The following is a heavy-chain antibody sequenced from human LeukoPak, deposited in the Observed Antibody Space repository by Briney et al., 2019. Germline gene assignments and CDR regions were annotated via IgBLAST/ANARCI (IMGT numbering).Heavy chain of an antibody. CDR2: ISYDGSNK. J-gene: IGHJ4*02. V-gene: IGHV3-30*18. CDR3: AKDPEGMTTVTTGYFDY. CDR1: GFTFSSYG. D-gene: IGHD4-17*01. Sequence: PGRSLRLSCAASGFTFSSYGMHWVRQAPGKGLEWVAVISYDGSNKYYADSVKGRFTISRDNSKNTLYLQMNSLRAEDTAVYYCAKDPEGMTTVTTGYFDYWGQGSLVTVSS.